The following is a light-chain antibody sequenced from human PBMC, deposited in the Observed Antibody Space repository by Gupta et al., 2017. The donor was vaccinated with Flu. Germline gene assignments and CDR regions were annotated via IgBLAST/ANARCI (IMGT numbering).Light chain of an antibody. CDR2: DAS. CDR3: QQYDNPSIT. V-gene: IGKV1-33*01. Sequence: TQSPSSLSASVGDRVTITCLASQDISNYLNWYQQKPGKAPKLLIYDASNLETGVPSRFSGSGSGTDFTFAISSLQPEDIATYYCQQYDNPSITFGQGTRLEIK. J-gene: IGKJ5*01. CDR1: QDISNY.